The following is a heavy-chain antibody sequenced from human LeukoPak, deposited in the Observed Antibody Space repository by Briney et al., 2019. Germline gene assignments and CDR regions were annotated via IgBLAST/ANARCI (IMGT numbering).Heavy chain of an antibody. CDR2: INHSGST. V-gene: IGHV4-34*01. Sequence: SETLSLTCTVSGGSISSYYWSWIRQPPGKGLEWIGEINHSGSTNYNPSLKSRVTISVDTSKNQLPLKLSSVTAADTAVYYCARTIGYCTNGVCSIHFYYYRDVGGKGTTVSVSS. CDR3: ARTIGYCTNGVCSIHFYYYRDV. CDR1: GGSISSYY. D-gene: IGHD2-8*01. J-gene: IGHJ6*03.